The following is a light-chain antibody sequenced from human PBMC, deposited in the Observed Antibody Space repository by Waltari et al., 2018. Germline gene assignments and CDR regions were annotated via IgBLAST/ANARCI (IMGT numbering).Light chain of an antibody. CDR2: EAS. J-gene: IGKJ1*01. Sequence: DIQMTQSPSTLPASVGDSVTIPCRASQNIGSSLVWYQQKPGKAPKLLIYEASSLQFGVPSRFSGRGSGAEFTLTIASLQPDDFAAYYCQQYKTSPTWTFDQGTRVELK. CDR3: QQYKTSPTWT. CDR1: QNIGSS. V-gene: IGKV1-5*03.